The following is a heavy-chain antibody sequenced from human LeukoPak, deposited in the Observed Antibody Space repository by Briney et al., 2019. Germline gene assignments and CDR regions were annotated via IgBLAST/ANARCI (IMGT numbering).Heavy chain of an antibody. Sequence: GGSLRLSCAASGFIFEDYTMHWVRQAPGKTLEWVSLISWDGTTYYTDSPKGRFTISRDNSKNSLYLQMDTLRSEDTAFYYCVKDLSYESSGSGFDQWGQGTLVTVSS. CDR1: GFIFEDYT. D-gene: IGHD3-22*01. CDR3: VKDLSYESSGSGFDQ. CDR2: ISWDGTT. J-gene: IGHJ4*02. V-gene: IGHV3-43*01.